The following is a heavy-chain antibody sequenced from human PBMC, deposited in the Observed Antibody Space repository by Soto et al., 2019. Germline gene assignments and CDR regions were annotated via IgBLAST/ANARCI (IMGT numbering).Heavy chain of an antibody. CDR1: GPSVCGYY. Sequence: PSVTLSLTCAINGPSVCGYYWTWICQSPGTGLEWIGEINHSGSTNYNPSLKSRVTISVDTSKRQFSLNLSSLTAADTAVYYCARVYSVNYLGYFDYWGQGALVTVS. CDR3: ARVYSVNYLGYFDY. J-gene: IGHJ4*02. V-gene: IGHV4-34*01. D-gene: IGHD6-13*01. CDR2: INHSGST.